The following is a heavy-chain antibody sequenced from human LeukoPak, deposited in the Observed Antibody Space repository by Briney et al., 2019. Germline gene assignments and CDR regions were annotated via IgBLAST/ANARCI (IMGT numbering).Heavy chain of an antibody. CDR2: INWNGGST. CDR1: GFTFSSYG. Sequence: GGSLRLSCAASGFTFSSYGMSWVRQAPGKGLEWVSGINWNGGSTGYADSVKGRFTISRDNAKNSLYLQMNSLRAEDTALYYCARPTRNYYDSSGYIYWGQGTLVTVSS. V-gene: IGHV3-20*04. D-gene: IGHD3-22*01. CDR3: ARPTRNYYDSSGYIY. J-gene: IGHJ4*02.